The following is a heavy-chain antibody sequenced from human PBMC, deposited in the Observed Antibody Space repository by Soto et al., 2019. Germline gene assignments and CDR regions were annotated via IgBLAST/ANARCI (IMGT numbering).Heavy chain of an antibody. CDR2: ITTHGAT. J-gene: IGHJ4*02. CDR3: ASGLITVAGTRNY. CDR1: GFMFDIFV. Sequence: GGSLRLSCAASGFMFDIFVMNWVRQAPGKGLEWVSSITTHGATYYADSVKGRFSISRDNSKNTLYLQMNSLRADDTAVYYCASGLITVAGTRNYWGPGTLVTVSS. D-gene: IGHD6-19*01. V-gene: IGHV3-23*01.